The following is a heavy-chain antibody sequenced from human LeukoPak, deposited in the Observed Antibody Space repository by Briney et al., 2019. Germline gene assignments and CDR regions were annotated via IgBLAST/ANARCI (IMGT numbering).Heavy chain of an antibody. Sequence: SETLSLTCAVYGGSFSGYYWSWIRQPPGKGLEWIGEINHSGSTNYKPSLKSRVTISVDTSKNQFSLKLSSVTAADTAVYYCAGAATVEYWGQGTLVTVSS. V-gene: IGHV4-34*01. CDR3: AGAATVEY. CDR1: GGSFSGYY. J-gene: IGHJ4*02. D-gene: IGHD4-17*01. CDR2: INHSGST.